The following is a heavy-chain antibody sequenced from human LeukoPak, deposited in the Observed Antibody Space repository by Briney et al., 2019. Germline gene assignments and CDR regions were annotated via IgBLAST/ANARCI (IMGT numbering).Heavy chain of an antibody. CDR1: GGSISSYD. D-gene: IGHD3-10*01. V-gene: IGHV4-59*01. CDR3: ASSSAGTGGFGY. Sequence: PSETLSLTCAVSGGSISSYDWSWIRQPPGQGLEWIGYIYYSGSTNYNPSLKSRVTISVDTSKNQFSLKLSSVTAADAAVYYCASSSAGTGGFGYWGQGTLVTVSS. CDR2: IYYSGST. J-gene: IGHJ4*02.